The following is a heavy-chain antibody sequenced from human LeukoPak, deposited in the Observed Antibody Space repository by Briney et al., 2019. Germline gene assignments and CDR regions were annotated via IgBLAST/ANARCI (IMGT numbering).Heavy chain of an antibody. V-gene: IGHV4-38-2*02. CDR1: GYSISSGYY. CDR3: ARGLVGSGRPIDY. D-gene: IGHD1-26*01. Sequence: SETLSLTCTVSGYSISSGYYWGWIRQPPGKGLEWIGSIYHSGSTYYNPSLKSRVTISVDTSKNQFSLKLSSVTAADTAVYYCARGLVGSGRPIDYWGQGTLVTVSS. CDR2: IYHSGST. J-gene: IGHJ4*02.